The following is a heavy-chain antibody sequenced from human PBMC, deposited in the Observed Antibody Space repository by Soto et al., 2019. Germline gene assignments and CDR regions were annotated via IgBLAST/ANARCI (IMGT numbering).Heavy chain of an antibody. Sequence: PGGSLRLSCAASGFTFSSYAMSWVRQAPGKGLEWVSAISGSGGSTYYADSVKGRFTISRDNSKNTLYLQMNSLRAEDTAVYYCAKDKAGLGELLSDNWFDPWGQGTLVTVSS. J-gene: IGHJ5*02. D-gene: IGHD3-10*01. CDR3: AKDKAGLGELLSDNWFDP. V-gene: IGHV3-23*01. CDR1: GFTFSSYA. CDR2: ISGSGGST.